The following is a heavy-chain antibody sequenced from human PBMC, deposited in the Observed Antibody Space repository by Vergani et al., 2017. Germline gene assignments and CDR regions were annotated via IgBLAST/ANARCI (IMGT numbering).Heavy chain of an antibody. J-gene: IGHJ4*02. CDR1: GGSISSSSYY. CDR2: ICYSGST. CDR3: ARLIFGVVNVFDY. D-gene: IGHD3-3*01. V-gene: IGHV4-39*01. Sequence: QLQLQESGPGLVKPSETLSLTCTVSGGSISSSSYYWGWIRQPPGKGLEWIGSICYSGSTYYNPSLKSRVTISVDTSKNQFSLKLSSVTAADTAVYYCARLIFGVVNVFDYWGQGSLVTVSS.